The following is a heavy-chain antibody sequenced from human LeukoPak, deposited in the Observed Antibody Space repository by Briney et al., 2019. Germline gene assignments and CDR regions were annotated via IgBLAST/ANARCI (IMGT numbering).Heavy chain of an antibody. D-gene: IGHD3-10*01. Sequence: GGSLRLSCAASGFTFSSYGMSWVRQAPGRGLEWVSAISGSGGSTYYADSVKGRFTISRDNSKNTLYLQMNSLRAEDTAVYYCAKRYGSGSWVNWFDPWGQGTLVTVSS. J-gene: IGHJ5*02. CDR1: GFTFSSYG. V-gene: IGHV3-23*01. CDR3: AKRYGSGSWVNWFDP. CDR2: ISGSGGST.